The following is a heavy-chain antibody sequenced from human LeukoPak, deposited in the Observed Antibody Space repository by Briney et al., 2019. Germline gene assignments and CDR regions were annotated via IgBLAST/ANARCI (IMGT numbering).Heavy chain of an antibody. CDR2: IIPIFGIA. Sequence: SVKVSCKATGGTFSSYAISWVRQAPGQGLEWMGRIIPIFGIASYAQKFQGRVTITADKSTSTAYMELSSLRSEDTAVYYCARDSGSSTSCCYYYYYGMDVWGQGTTVTVSS. D-gene: IGHD2-2*01. J-gene: IGHJ6*02. CDR1: GGTFSSYA. V-gene: IGHV1-69*04. CDR3: ARDSGSSTSCCYYYYYGMDV.